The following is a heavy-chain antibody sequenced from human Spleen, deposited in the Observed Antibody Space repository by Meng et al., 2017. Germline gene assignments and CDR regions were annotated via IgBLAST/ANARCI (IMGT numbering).Heavy chain of an antibody. CDR1: GDSVSSTTAA. V-gene: IGHV6-1*01. J-gene: IGHJ4*02. CDR2: TYYRSRWYH. CDR3: ARGGENWDAEDRFFDY. D-gene: IGHD1-1*01. Sequence: SQTRSLTCAISGDSVSSTTAAWNWIRQSPSRGLEWLGRTYYRSRWYHDYAVSVRGRISVLPDTSKNEFSLQLSSVTPEDTAVYYCARGGENWDAEDRFFDYWAQGTLVTVSS.